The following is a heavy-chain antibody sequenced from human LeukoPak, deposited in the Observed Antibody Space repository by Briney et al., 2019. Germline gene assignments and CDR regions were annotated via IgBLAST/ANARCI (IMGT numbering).Heavy chain of an antibody. J-gene: IGHJ4*02. CDR2: ISGSGGST. Sequence: GGSLRLSCAASGFTFSSYSMNWVRQAPGKGLEWVSAISGSGGSTYYADSVKGRFTISRDNSKNTLYQQMNSLRAEDTAVYYCAILIVATRKGNDYWGQGTLVTVSS. CDR1: GFTFSSYS. V-gene: IGHV3-23*01. D-gene: IGHD5-12*01. CDR3: AILIVATRKGNDY.